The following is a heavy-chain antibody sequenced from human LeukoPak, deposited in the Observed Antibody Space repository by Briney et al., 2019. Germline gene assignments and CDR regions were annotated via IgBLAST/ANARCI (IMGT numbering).Heavy chain of an antibody. CDR1: GGSFNGCS. J-gene: IGHJ6*03. CDR2: INPSGTA. CDR3: ARGRQEITMIVVVMSAASYYLDV. Sequence: SETLSLTCAVYGGSFNGCSWNWIRRPPGKGLEWIGEINPSGTANYNPSLKSRVSLSVDSSKNQFSLKLSSVTAADTAVYYCARGRQEITMIVVVMSAASYYLDVWGKGTTVAVS. V-gene: IGHV4-34*01. D-gene: IGHD3-22*01.